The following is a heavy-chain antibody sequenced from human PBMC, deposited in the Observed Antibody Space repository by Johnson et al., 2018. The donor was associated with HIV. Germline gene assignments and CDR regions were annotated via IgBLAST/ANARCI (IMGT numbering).Heavy chain of an antibody. Sequence: VQLVESGGGLVQPGRSLRLSCAASGFTFDDYAMHWVRQAPGKGLEWVSGISWNSGSIGYADSVKGRFTISRDNAKNSLYLQMNSLRAEYTALYYCAKDRLRIAPHAFDIWGQGTIVPVSS. V-gene: IGHV3-9*01. CDR3: AKDRLRIAPHAFDI. J-gene: IGHJ3*02. CDR1: GFTFDDYA. CDR2: ISWNSGSI.